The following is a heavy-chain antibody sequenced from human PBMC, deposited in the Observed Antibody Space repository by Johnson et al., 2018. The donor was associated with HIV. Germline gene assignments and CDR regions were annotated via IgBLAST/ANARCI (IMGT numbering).Heavy chain of an antibody. J-gene: IGHJ3*02. CDR3: ARGRWLHLGAFDI. CDR1: GFTFSSYG. Sequence: QVQLVESGGGVVQPGGSLRLSCAASGFTFSSYGMHWVRQAPGKGLQWVAFIRYAGSNKYYADSVQGRYTISRDISTNTVYLQMNSLSPEDTAVYYCARGRWLHLGAFDIWGQGTMVTVSS. CDR2: IRYAGSNK. V-gene: IGHV3-30*02. D-gene: IGHD5-24*01.